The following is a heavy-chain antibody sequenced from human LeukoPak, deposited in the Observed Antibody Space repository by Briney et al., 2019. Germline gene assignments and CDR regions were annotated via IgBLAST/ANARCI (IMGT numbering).Heavy chain of an antibody. CDR3: AREAYYYDSSGYHPYYYYYMDV. Sequence: SVKVSCKASGYTFTTYGISWVRQAPGQGLEWMGGIIPIFGTANYAQKFQGRVTITADESTSTAYMELSSLRSEDTAVYYCAREAYYYDSSGYHPYYYYYMDVWGKGTTVTISS. D-gene: IGHD3-22*01. CDR2: IIPIFGTA. V-gene: IGHV1-69*13. CDR1: GYTFTTYG. J-gene: IGHJ6*03.